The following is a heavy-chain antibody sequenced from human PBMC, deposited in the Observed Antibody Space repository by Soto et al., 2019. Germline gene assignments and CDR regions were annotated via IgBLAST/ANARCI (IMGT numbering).Heavy chain of an antibody. J-gene: IGHJ4*02. CDR2: IYNTGST. Sequence: PSETLSLTCSVSGASISSGHYYWTWIRQHPGKGLEWIGSIYNTGSTSYNPSLTSRLSISVDTSENHFSLRLFSVTVADTAVYYCALALGPTTGLDYWGQGSLGTVSS. CDR3: ALALGPTTGLDY. D-gene: IGHD7-27*01. V-gene: IGHV4-31*02. CDR1: GASISSGHYY.